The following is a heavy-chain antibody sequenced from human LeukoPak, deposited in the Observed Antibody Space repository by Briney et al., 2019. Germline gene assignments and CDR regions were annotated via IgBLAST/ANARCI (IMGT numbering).Heavy chain of an antibody. Sequence: GGSLRLSCAASGFTFSSYSMNWVRQAPGKGLEWVSSISSSSSYIYYADSVKGRFTISRDNAKNSLYLQLNSLRAEDTAVYYCAKMLAVAGTGYYYYYMDVWGKGTTVTVSS. D-gene: IGHD6-19*01. CDR1: GFTFSSYS. CDR3: AKMLAVAGTGYYYYYMDV. J-gene: IGHJ6*03. CDR2: ISSSSSYI. V-gene: IGHV3-21*04.